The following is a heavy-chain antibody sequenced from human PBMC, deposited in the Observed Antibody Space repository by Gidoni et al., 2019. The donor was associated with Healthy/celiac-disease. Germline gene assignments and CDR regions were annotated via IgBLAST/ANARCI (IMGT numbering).Heavy chain of an antibody. J-gene: IGHJ4*02. CDR3: ARGRIAVAGTGVY. V-gene: IGHV3-30*04. D-gene: IGHD6-19*01. CDR2: ISYDGSNK. Sequence: QVQLVESGGGVVQPGRSLRLSCAASGFTFSSYAMPWVRQAPGKGLEWVAVISYDGSNKYYADSVKGRFTISRDNSKNTLYLQMNSLRAEDTAVYYCARGRIAVAGTGVYWGQGTLVTVSS. CDR1: GFTFSSYA.